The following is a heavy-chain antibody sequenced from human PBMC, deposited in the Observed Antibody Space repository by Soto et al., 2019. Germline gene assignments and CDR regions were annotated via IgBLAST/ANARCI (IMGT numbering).Heavy chain of an antibody. J-gene: IGHJ4*02. CDR3: ARVGYSSPFDY. V-gene: IGHV3-48*02. CDR1: GFTFSSYS. D-gene: IGHD5-18*01. CDR2: ISSGSNTI. Sequence: GGSLRLSCAASGFTFSSYSMNWVRQAPGKGLEWVSYISSGSNTIYYADSVKGRFTISRDNAKNSLNLQMNSLRDEDTAVYYCARVGYSSPFDYWGQGTLVTVSS.